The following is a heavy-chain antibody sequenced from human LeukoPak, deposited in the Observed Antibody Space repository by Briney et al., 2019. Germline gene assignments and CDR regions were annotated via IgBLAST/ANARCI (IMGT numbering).Heavy chain of an antibody. Sequence: PSETLSLTCAVYGGSFSGYYWSWIRQPPGKGLEWIGEINHSGSTNYNPSLKSRVTISVDTSKNQFSLKLSSVTAADTAVYYRARGPIRSKRFYFDYWGQGTLVTVPS. V-gene: IGHV4-34*01. D-gene: IGHD4-17*01. CDR3: ARGPIRSKRFYFDY. CDR2: INHSGST. CDR1: GGSFSGYY. J-gene: IGHJ4*02.